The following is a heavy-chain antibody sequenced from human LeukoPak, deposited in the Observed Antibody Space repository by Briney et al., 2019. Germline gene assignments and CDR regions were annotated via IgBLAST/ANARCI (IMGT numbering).Heavy chain of an antibody. D-gene: IGHD2-8*01. Sequence: ASVKVSCKASGYTFTGYCMHWVRQAPGQGLEWMGRINPNSGGTNYAQKFQGRVTMTRDTSISTACMELSRLRSDDTAVYYRARYAILLENYYYYYGMDVWGQGTTVTVSS. V-gene: IGHV1-2*06. CDR2: INPNSGGT. CDR1: GYTFTGYC. CDR3: ARYAILLENYYYYYGMDV. J-gene: IGHJ6*02.